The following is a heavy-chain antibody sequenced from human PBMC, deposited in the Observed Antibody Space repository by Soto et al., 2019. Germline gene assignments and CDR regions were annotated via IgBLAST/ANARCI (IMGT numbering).Heavy chain of an antibody. Sequence: GPLVKRSWKSAGGALSVDAGSWGRQAPGQGLEWLGGIIPIFGTANYAQKFQGRVTITADESTSTAYMELSSLRSEDTAVYYCARALRGTRDGYNEPAYWGQRTPVPVSS. CDR3: ARALRGTRDGYNEPAY. V-gene: IGHV1-69*01. D-gene: IGHD5-12*01. CDR2: IIPIFGTA. J-gene: IGHJ1*01. CDR1: GGALSVDA.